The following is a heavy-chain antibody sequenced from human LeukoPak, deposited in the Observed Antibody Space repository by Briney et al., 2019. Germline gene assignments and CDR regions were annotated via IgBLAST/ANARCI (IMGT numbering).Heavy chain of an antibody. Sequence: SETLSLTCAVYGGSFSGYYWSWIRQPPGKGLEWIGEINHSGSTNYNPSLKSRVTISVDTSKNQFSLKLSSVTAADTAVYYCARDPLSHGDMDVWGKGTTVTVSS. V-gene: IGHV4-34*01. CDR2: INHSGST. J-gene: IGHJ6*03. CDR1: GGSFSGYY. CDR3: ARDPLSHGDMDV.